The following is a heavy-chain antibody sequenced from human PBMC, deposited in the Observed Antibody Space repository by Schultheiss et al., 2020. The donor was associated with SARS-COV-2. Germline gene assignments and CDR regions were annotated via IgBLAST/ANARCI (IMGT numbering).Heavy chain of an antibody. CDR3: ARVGRYSNNGFDY. D-gene: IGHD4-11*01. CDR2: IYYSGST. CDR1: GYSISSGYY. J-gene: IGHJ4*02. Sequence: SETLSLTCTVSGYSISSGYYWSWIRQPPGKGLEWIGYIYYSGSTNYNPSLKSRVTISVDTSKNQFSLKLSSVTAADTAVYYCARVGRYSNNGFDYWGQGTLVTVSS. V-gene: IGHV4-61*01.